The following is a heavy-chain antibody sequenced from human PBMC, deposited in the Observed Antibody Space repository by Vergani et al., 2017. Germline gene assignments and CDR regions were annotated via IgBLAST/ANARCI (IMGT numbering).Heavy chain of an antibody. CDR1: HFSFSDYG. J-gene: IGHJ4*02. CDR2: IWFDGSQK. Sequence: QVELVESGGGVVQPGRSLRLSCEAPHFSFSDYGMHWVRQAPGKGLEWVAIIWFDGSQKYYADSVKGRFTISRDNSRNTLYLQMNSLRAEDTAVYYCAREVTDIFVSSSDYSHLLYYWGQGILVTVSS. D-gene: IGHD3-22*01. CDR3: AREVTDIFVSSSDYSHLLYY. V-gene: IGHV3-33*01.